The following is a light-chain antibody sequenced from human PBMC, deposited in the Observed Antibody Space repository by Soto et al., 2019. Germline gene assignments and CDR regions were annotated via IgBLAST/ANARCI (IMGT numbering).Light chain of an antibody. V-gene: IGKV3-11*01. Sequence: EIVLTQSPATLSLSPGERATLSCRASQSVSSYLAWYQQKPGQAPRLLIYDASTRATGIPARFSGSGSGTDFTLTISSLEPEDFAVYYCQQRSNWPPLTFGVGTKVEIK. CDR2: DAS. J-gene: IGKJ4*01. CDR3: QQRSNWPPLT. CDR1: QSVSSY.